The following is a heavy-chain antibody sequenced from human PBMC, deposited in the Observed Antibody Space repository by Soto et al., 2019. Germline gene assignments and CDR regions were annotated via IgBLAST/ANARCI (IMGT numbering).Heavy chain of an antibody. Sequence: EVRLVESGGGLIQPGGSLRLSCAASGLTVISNYMIWVRQPPGKGLEWVSVIFSGDNAYYADSVKGRFTVSRDNSKNTLYLQMNSLRVDDTAVYYCAREGSDAFAIWGQGTKVTVSS. V-gene: IGHV3-53*01. CDR2: IFSGDNA. CDR3: AREGSDAFAI. D-gene: IGHD2-15*01. J-gene: IGHJ3*02. CDR1: GLTVISNY.